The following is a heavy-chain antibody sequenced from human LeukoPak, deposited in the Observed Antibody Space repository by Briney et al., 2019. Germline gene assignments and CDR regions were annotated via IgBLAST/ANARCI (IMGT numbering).Heavy chain of an antibody. CDR3: ATGIIKIVVVTDY. Sequence: GGSLRLSCAASGFTFSSFAMSWVRQAPGKGLQWVSAISGSGGSTYYADSVEGRFTISRDNSRNTMFLQMNNLRAEDTAVYYCATGIIKIVVVTDYWGQGTLVTVSS. V-gene: IGHV3-23*01. D-gene: IGHD3-22*01. CDR2: ISGSGGST. CDR1: GFTFSSFA. J-gene: IGHJ4*02.